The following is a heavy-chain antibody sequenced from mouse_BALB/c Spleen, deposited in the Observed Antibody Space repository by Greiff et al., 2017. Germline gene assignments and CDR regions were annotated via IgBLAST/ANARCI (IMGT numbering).Heavy chain of an antibody. D-gene: IGHD2-10*01. CDR1: GFTFSSYA. CDR2: ISSGGSYT. Sequence: EVQLVESGGGLVKPGGSLKLSCAASGFTFSSYAMSWVRQSPEKRLEWVAEISSGGSYTYYPDTVTGRFTISRDNAKNTLYLEMSSLRSEDTAMYYCARAGAYYGNYDWFAYWGQGTLVTVSA. V-gene: IGHV5-9-4*01. J-gene: IGHJ3*01. CDR3: ARAGAYYGNYDWFAY.